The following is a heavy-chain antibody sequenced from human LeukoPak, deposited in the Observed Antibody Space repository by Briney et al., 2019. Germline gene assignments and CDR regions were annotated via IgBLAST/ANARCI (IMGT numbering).Heavy chain of an antibody. CDR2: INHSGST. J-gene: IGHJ6*02. CDR3: ARNAYCGGDCFEAVPYYYAMDV. V-gene: IGHV4-34*01. Sequence: SETLSLTCAVYGESFSGYYWSWIRQPPGKGLEWIGEINHSGSTNYNPSLKSRVTISVDTSKNQFSLKLTSVTAADTAVYYCARNAYCGGDCFEAVPYYYAMDVWGQGTTVTVSS. D-gene: IGHD2-21*02. CDR1: GESFSGYY.